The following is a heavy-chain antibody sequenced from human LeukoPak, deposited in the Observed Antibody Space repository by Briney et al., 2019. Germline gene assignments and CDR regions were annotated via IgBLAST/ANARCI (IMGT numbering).Heavy chain of an antibody. CDR1: GFTFSSYA. D-gene: IGHD6-19*01. V-gene: IGHV3-23*01. CDR2: ISGSGGST. CDR3: AKDSQQFEWLVRYYGMDV. Sequence: GGSLRLSCAASGFTFSSYAMSWVRQAPGKGLEWVSAISGSGGSTYYADSVKGRFTISRDNSKNTLYLQMNSLRAEDTAVYYCAKDSQQFEWLVRYYGMDVWGQGTTVTVSS. J-gene: IGHJ6*02.